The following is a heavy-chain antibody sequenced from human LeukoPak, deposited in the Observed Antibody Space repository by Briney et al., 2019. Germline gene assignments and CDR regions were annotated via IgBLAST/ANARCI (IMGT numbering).Heavy chain of an antibody. CDR1: GFTVSSNY. J-gene: IGHJ5*02. CDR2: IYSGGST. Sequence: PGGSLRLSCAASGFTVSSNYMSWVRQAPGKGLEWVSVIYSGGSTYYADSVKGRFTISRHNSKNMLYLQMNSLRAEDTAVYYCARSLYSSSWYGWFDPWGQGTLVTVSS. V-gene: IGHV3-53*04. D-gene: IGHD6-13*01. CDR3: ARSLYSSSWYGWFDP.